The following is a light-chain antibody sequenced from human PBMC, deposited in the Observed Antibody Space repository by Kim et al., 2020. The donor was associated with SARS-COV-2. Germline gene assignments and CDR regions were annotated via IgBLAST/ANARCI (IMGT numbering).Light chain of an antibody. CDR3: QQASSFRLT. V-gene: IGKV1D-12*01. Sequence: DVQMTQSPSFVSASVGDRVTITCRASQGISSWLAWYQQKPGKAPELLIFGASSLQSRVPSRFSGSGSGTDFTLTISSLQPEDSATYYCQQASSFRLTFGGGTKVDIK. J-gene: IGKJ4*01. CDR2: GAS. CDR1: QGISSW.